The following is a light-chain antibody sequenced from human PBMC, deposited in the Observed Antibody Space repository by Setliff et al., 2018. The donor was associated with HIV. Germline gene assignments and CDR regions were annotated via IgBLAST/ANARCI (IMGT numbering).Light chain of an antibody. CDR2: DVT. CDR3: CSYGGNR. CDR1: SSNVGGYNY. J-gene: IGLJ2*01. V-gene: IGLV2-11*01. Sequence: QSALTQPRSVSGSPGQSVTISCTGTSSNVGGYNYVSWYQQHPGKAPKLIIYDVTKRPSGVPDRFSGSKSGNTATLTISGLQAEDEADYHCCSYGGNRFGGGTKVHRP.